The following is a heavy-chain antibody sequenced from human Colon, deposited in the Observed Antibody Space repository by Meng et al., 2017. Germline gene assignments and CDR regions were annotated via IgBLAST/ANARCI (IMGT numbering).Heavy chain of an antibody. Sequence: GESLKISCAASGFTFSTYSMNWVRQAPGKGLEWVSSISSDGSYIYYADSVKGRFTISRDNAKNSLYLQMNWLRAEDTAGYYCARDRSSGWTDYYYFDYWGQGTLVTVSS. D-gene: IGHD6-19*01. CDR3: ARDRSSGWTDYYYFDY. CDR1: GFTFSTYS. J-gene: IGHJ4*02. V-gene: IGHV3-21*01. CDR2: ISSDGSYI.